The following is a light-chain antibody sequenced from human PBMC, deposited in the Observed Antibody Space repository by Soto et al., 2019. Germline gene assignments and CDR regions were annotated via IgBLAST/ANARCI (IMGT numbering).Light chain of an antibody. Sequence: EIVLTQSPGTLSLSPGDRATLSCRASQSVSSNYLAWYQQKPGQAPRLLIYGASSRATGIPDRFSGSGSGTDFTLTISRLEPEDFAVYYCQQYDTPPPLTFGGGTKVEIK. CDR1: QSVSSNY. CDR2: GAS. V-gene: IGKV3-20*01. J-gene: IGKJ4*01. CDR3: QQYDTPPPLT.